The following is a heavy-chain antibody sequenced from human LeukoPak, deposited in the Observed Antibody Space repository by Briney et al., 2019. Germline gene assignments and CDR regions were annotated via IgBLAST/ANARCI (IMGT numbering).Heavy chain of an antibody. CDR1: GFTFSSYG. CDR2: IRYDGGNK. Sequence: GGSLRLSCAASGFTFSSYGMHWVRQAPGKGLEWVAFIRYDGGNKYYADSVKGRFTISRDNSKNTLYLQMNSLRAEDTAVYYCAKDPFGAPSSGSYPGYWGQGTLVTVSS. V-gene: IGHV3-30*02. D-gene: IGHD1-26*01. J-gene: IGHJ4*02. CDR3: AKDPFGAPSSGSYPGY.